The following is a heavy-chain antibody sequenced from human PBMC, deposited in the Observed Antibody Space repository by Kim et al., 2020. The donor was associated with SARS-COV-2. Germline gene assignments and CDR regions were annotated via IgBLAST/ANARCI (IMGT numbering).Heavy chain of an antibody. J-gene: IGHJ2*01. V-gene: IGHV4-34*01. CDR1: GGSFSGYY. CDR3: ARGNAGYSSGWYRSWYFDL. D-gene: IGHD6-19*01. Sequence: SETLSLTCAVYGGSFSGYYWSWIRQPPGKGLEWIGEINHSGSTNYNPSLKSRVTISVDTSKNQFSLKLSSVTAADTAVYYCARGNAGYSSGWYRSWYFDLWGRGTLVTVSS. CDR2: INHSGST.